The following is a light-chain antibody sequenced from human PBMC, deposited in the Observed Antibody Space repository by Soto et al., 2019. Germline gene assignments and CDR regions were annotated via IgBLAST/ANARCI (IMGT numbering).Light chain of an antibody. CDR2: DVS. CDR1: SSDVGGYIF. CDR3: SSYTRSSTYV. J-gene: IGLJ1*01. V-gene: IGLV2-14*01. Sequence: QSLLTQPASVSGSPGQSITISCTGTSSDVGGYIFVSWYRQHPGRAPKLMIYDVSNRPSGVSNRFSGSKSGNTASLTISGLQAEDEADYYYSSYTRSSTYVFGTGTKVTVL.